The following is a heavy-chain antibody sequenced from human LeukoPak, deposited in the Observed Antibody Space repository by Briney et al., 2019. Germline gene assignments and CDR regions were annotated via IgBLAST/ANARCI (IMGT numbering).Heavy chain of an antibody. J-gene: IGHJ3*02. D-gene: IGHD3-10*01. V-gene: IGHV4-39*07. CDR3: ARDGSRGDDGFDI. CDR1: GGSISSSSYY. Sequence: SETLSLTCTVSGGSISSSSYYWGWIRQPPGKGLEWIGSIYESGSTYYNPSLKSRVTMSVDTSKNQFSLKLSSVTAADTAVYYCARDGSRGDDGFDIWGQGTMVTVSS. CDR2: IYESGST.